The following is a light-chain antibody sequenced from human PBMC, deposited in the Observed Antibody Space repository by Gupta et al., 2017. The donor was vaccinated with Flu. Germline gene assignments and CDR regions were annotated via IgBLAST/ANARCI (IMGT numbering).Light chain of an antibody. CDR1: TSDGGGYNH. V-gene: IGLV2-14*01. CDR2: EVS. Sequence: QSALTQHASVSGSPGQSVTISCTGTTSDGGGYNHVSWYQQHPGKAPKLIIYEVSDRPSGVSNRFSCSKSGNTASLTISGLQAEDEADYYCSSYTNSNTWVFGGGTKLTVL. J-gene: IGLJ3*02. CDR3: SSYTNSNTWV.